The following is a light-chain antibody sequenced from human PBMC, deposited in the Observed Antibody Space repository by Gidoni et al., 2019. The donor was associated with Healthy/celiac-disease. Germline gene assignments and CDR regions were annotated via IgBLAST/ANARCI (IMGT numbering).Light chain of an antibody. Sequence: DIQMTEAPSSLSASVGDRVTITCRASQSISSYLHWYQQKPGKAPKLLIYAASSLQSKVPSRFSGSGSGTDFTLTISSLQPEDFATYYCQQSYSTMWTFGQGTKVDIK. CDR2: AAS. V-gene: IGKV1-39*01. CDR3: QQSYSTMWT. J-gene: IGKJ1*01. CDR1: QSISSY.